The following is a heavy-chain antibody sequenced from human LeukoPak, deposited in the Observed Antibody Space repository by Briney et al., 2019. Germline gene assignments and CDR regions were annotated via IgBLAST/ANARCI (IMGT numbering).Heavy chain of an antibody. J-gene: IGHJ4*02. Sequence: GGSLRLSCAASGFTFSSYAMSWVRQAPGKGLEWVSAISGSGGSTYYADSVKGRFTISRDNSKNTLYLQMNSLRAEDTAVYYCAKDDYYDSSGYYGDWGQGTLVTVSS. CDR3: AKDDYYDSSGYYGD. CDR1: GFTFSSYA. V-gene: IGHV3-23*01. CDR2: ISGSGGST. D-gene: IGHD3-22*01.